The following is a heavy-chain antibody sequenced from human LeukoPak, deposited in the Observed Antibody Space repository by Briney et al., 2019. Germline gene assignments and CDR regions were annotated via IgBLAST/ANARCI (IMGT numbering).Heavy chain of an antibody. J-gene: IGHJ4*02. CDR2: IRNDGSDK. V-gene: IGHV3-30*02. CDR3: ATNKFEGLIVDY. Sequence: PGGSLRLSCAASGVTFSYYGMHWVRQAPGKGLEWVAFIRNDGSDKYHADSVKGRFTISRDNSKNTLYLQMNRLRAEDTAVYYCATNKFEGLIVDYWGQGTLVTVSS. CDR1: GVTFSYYG. D-gene: IGHD3-16*02.